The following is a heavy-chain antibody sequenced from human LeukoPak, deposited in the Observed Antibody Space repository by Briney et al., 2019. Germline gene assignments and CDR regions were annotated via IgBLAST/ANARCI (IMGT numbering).Heavy chain of an antibody. Sequence: GASVKVSCKASGYTFTGYYMHWVRQAPGQGLEWMGRINPNSGGTNYAQKFQGRVTMTRDTSISTAYMELSRLRSDDTAVYYCARGDFTSIAARISFDYWGQGTLVTVSS. CDR2: INPNSGGT. CDR1: GYTFTGYY. D-gene: IGHD6-6*01. CDR3: ARGDFTSIAARISFDY. J-gene: IGHJ4*02. V-gene: IGHV1-2*06.